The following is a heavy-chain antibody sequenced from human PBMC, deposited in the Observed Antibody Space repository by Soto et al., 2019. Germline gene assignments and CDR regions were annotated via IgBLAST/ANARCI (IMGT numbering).Heavy chain of an antibody. V-gene: IGHV5-51*01. CDR2: IYPGDSDT. CDR3: ARHSSNFRYYYYAMDV. CDR1: GYTFTDYW. Sequence: GESLKISCKGSGYTFTDYWIGWVRQLPGKGLEWMGIIYPGDSDTRYSPSFQGHVTITVDKSTSTAYLQWNTLKASDTAMYYCARHSSNFRYYYYAMDVWGQGTTVTVSS. J-gene: IGHJ6*02. D-gene: IGHD6-19*01.